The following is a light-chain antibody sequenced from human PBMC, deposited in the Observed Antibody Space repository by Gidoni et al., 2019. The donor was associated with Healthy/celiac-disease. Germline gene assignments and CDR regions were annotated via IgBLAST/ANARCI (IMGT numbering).Light chain of an antibody. J-gene: IGKJ1*01. Sequence: IRMTQSPSSFSASTGDRVTITCLASQGISSYLAWYQQKPGKAPKLLIYAASTLQSGVPSRFSGSGSGTDFTLTISCLQSEDFATYYCQQYYSYPRTFGQGTKVEIK. CDR3: QQYYSYPRT. CDR2: AAS. V-gene: IGKV1-8*01. CDR1: QGISSY.